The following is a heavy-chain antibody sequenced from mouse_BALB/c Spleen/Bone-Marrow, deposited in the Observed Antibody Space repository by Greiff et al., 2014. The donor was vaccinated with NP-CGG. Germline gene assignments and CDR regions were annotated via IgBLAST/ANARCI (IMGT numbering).Heavy chain of an antibody. CDR1: GFAFSSYD. CDR3: ARKSRAWFAY. V-gene: IGHV5-12-1*01. J-gene: IGHJ3*01. D-gene: IGHD1-1*01. Sequence: EVQLQQSGGGLVKPGGSLKLSCAASGFAFSSYDMSWVRQTPEKRLEWVAYISSGGGSTYYPDTVKGRFTISRDNAKNTLYLQISSMKSEDTAMYYCARKSRAWFAYWGQGTLVTVSA. CDR2: ISSGGGST.